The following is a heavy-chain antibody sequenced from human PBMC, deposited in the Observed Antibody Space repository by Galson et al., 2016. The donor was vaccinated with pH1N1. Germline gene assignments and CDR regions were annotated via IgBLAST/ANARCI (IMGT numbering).Heavy chain of an antibody. J-gene: IGHJ4*02. Sequence: LRLSCAASGFTFSAYWMHWVRQAPGKGLVWVSRVYTDGGRTGYADSVRGRFTISRDNAKNTSYLQMSSLRAEDTAVYYCARGDYVGYFVDQWGQGTLVAVSS. CDR2: VYTDGGRT. V-gene: IGHV3-74*01. D-gene: IGHD4-23*01. CDR1: GFTFSAYW. CDR3: ARGDYVGYFVDQ.